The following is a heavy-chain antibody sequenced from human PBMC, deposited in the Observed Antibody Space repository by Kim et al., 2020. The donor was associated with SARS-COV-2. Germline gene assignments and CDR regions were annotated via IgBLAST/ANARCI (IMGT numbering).Heavy chain of an antibody. D-gene: IGHD3-3*01. CDR3: AKDQKYYDFWSGYFSGLDDAEIYYYYGMDL. V-gene: IGHV3-30*18. J-gene: IGHJ6*02. Sequence: GGSLRLSCAASGFTFSSYGMHWVRQAPGKGLEWVAVISYDGSNKYYADSVKGRFTISRDNSKNTLYLQMNSLRAEDTAVYYCAKDQKYYDFWSGYFSGLDDAEIYYYYGMDLWGQGTTVTVSS. CDR1: GFTFSSYG. CDR2: ISYDGSNK.